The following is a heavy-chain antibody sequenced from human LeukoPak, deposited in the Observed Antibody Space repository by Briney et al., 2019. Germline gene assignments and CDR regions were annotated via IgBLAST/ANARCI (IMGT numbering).Heavy chain of an antibody. V-gene: IGHV3-66*01. J-gene: IGHJ6*03. D-gene: IGHD3-10*01. CDR2: IYSGGST. CDR1: GFTVSSNY. Sequence: GGSLRLSCAASGFTVSSNYMSWVRQAPGKGLEWVSVIYSGGSTYYADSVKGRFTISRDNSKNTLYLQMNSLRAEDTAVYYCARCPYYYGSGSYYMDVWGKGTTVTVSS. CDR3: ARCPYYYGSGSYYMDV.